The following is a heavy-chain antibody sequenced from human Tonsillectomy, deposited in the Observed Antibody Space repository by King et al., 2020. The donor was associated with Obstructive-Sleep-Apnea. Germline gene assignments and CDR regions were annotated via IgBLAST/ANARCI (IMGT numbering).Heavy chain of an antibody. D-gene: IGHD3-22*01. CDR1: GGTFTSYA. CDR2: ISPILGIA. CDR3: ARASSGYYYEGYFDY. V-gene: IGHV1-69*09. J-gene: IGHJ4*02. Sequence: QLVQSGAEVKKPGSSVKVSCKASGGTFTSYAISWVRQAPGQGLEWMGGISPILGIANYAQKFQGRVTITADKSTTTAYMELSSLRSEDTAVYYCARASSGYYYEGYFDYWGQGTLVTVSS.